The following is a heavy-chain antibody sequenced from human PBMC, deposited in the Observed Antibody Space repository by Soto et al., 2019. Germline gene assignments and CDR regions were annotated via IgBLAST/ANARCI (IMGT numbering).Heavy chain of an antibody. Sequence: ASVKVSCKASGYTITSYGISWVRQAPGQGLEWMGWISAYNGNTNYAQKLQGRVTMTTDTSTSTAYMELRSLRSDDPAVYYFSLIHMDNGEFYDFWVQGTLVSGSS. CDR1: GYTITSYG. V-gene: IGHV1-18*01. D-gene: IGHD4-17*01. J-gene: IGHJ4*02. CDR2: ISAYNGNT. CDR3: SLIHMDNGEFYDF.